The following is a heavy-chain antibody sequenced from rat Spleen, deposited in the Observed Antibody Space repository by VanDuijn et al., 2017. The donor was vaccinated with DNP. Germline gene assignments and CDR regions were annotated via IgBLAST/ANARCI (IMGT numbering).Heavy chain of an antibody. J-gene: IGHJ2*01. CDR1: GFTFSNYD. D-gene: IGHD1-7*01. CDR2: ITNSGSSA. Sequence: EVLLVESGGHLVQPGRSLTLSCAASGFTFSNYDMAWVRQAPTQGLEWVASITNSGSSAYYRDSVKGRFSISRDNAKGTLYLQMDSLRSEDTATYYCTSGLYWGQGVMVTVSS. CDR3: TSGLY. V-gene: IGHV5-27*01.